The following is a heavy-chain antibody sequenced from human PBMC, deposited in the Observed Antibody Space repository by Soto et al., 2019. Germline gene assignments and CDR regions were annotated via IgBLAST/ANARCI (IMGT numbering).Heavy chain of an antibody. CDR3: AKDKGYDVLTFHGMDV. V-gene: IGHV3-30*18. J-gene: IGHJ6*02. Sequence: QVQLVESGGGVVQPGRSLRLSCAASGFTFSSNGMHWVRQAPGKGLEWVAVISHDGTKKYYADSVKGRFNISRDNSKNTLYLQMNSLRDEATAVYYCAKDKGYDVLTFHGMDVWGQGTTVTVSS. D-gene: IGHD3-9*01. CDR2: ISHDGTKK. CDR1: GFTFSSNG.